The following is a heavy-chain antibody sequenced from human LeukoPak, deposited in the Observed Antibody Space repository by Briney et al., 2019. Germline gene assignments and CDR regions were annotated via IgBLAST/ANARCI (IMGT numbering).Heavy chain of an antibody. CDR2: IYYSGST. Sequence: PSETLSLTCTVSGGSISSYYWSWIRQPPGKGLEWIGYIYYSGSTNYNPSLKSRVTISVDTSKNQFSLKLSSVTAADTAVYYCAGTFYYDTSGTRALWFDPWGQGTLVTVSS. J-gene: IGHJ5*02. V-gene: IGHV4-59*08. D-gene: IGHD3-22*01. CDR1: GGSISSYY. CDR3: AGTFYYDTSGTRALWFDP.